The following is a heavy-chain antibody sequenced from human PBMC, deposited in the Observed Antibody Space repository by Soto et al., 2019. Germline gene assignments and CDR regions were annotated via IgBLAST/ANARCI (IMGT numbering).Heavy chain of an antibody. J-gene: IGHJ4*02. CDR1: VASFSGHY. CDR2: ISHDGSP. V-gene: IGHV4-34*01. D-gene: IGHD1-26*01. CDR3: ARGLWEVRFNI. Sequence: PSETLSLTYAVYVASFSGHYCSWIRQPPGKGLEWIGEISHDGSPNYNPSLKSRVTISLDTSKNQFSLQITSVTSNDTALYFCARGLWEVRFNIWGQGTLVTVSA.